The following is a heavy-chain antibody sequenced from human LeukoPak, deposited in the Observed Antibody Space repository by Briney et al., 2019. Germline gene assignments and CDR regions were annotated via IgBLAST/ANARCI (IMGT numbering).Heavy chain of an antibody. CDR3: AKDQGSGWYVMDY. J-gene: IGHJ4*02. D-gene: IGHD6-19*01. V-gene: IGHV3-73*01. CDR1: GSTFSASA. Sequence: GGSLRLSCAASGSTFSASAMHWVRQAPGKGLEWVGRIRTKGNDYATTYGESVRGRFTISRDNAKNSLYLQMNSLRAEDMALYYCAKDQGSGWYVMDYWGQGTLVTVSS. CDR2: IRTKGNDYAT.